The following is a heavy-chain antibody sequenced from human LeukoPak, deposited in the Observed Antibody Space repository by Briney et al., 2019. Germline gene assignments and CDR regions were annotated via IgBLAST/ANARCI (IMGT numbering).Heavy chain of an antibody. CDR1: GFTFSTYA. D-gene: IGHD5-24*01. CDR2: ISYDGSNE. CDR3: ARCSRWLQLGNDY. J-gene: IGHJ4*02. Sequence: PGGSLRLSCAASGFTFSTYAMHWVGQAPGKGLEWVAVISYDGSNEYYADSVKGRFTISRDNSKNTLYLQMNSLRAEDTAVYYCARCSRWLQLGNDYWGQGTLVTVSS. V-gene: IGHV3-30*01.